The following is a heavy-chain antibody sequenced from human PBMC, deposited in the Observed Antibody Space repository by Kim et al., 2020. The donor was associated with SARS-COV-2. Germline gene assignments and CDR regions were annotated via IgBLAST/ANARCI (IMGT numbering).Heavy chain of an antibody. V-gene: IGHV3-30*18. CDR2: ISYDGSNK. J-gene: IGHJ6*02. D-gene: IGHD3-3*01. CDR1: GFTFSSYG. Sequence: GGSLRLSCAASGFTFSSYGMHWVRQAPGKGLEWVAVISYDGSNKYYADSVKGRFTISRDNSKNTLYLQMNSLRAEDTAVYYCAKDQKYYDFWSGYFSGLDDAKNYYYYGMDVWGQGTTVTVSS. CDR3: AKDQKYYDFWSGYFSGLDDAKNYYYYGMDV.